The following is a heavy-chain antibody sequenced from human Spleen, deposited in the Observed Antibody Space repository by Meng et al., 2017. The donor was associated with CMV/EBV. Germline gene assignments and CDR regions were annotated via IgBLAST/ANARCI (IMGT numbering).Heavy chain of an antibody. CDR3: ARSLNYGDFVN. CDR2: IYYRGST. D-gene: IGHD4-17*01. CDR1: GGSFNSGGYY. Sequence: CTVSGGSFNSGGYYWSWSRQHPGKGLEWIGYIYYRGSTSHNPSLRSRVTISIDASKNQFSLNLSSMTAADTAMYYCARSLNYGDFVNWGQGTLVTVSS. V-gene: IGHV4-31*03. J-gene: IGHJ4*02.